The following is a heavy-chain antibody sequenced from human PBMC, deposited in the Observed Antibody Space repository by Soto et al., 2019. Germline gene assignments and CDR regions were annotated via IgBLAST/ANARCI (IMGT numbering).Heavy chain of an antibody. CDR2: FDPEDGET. D-gene: IGHD1-1*01. J-gene: IGHJ4*02. V-gene: IGHV1-24*01. Sequence: QVQLLQSGAEVKKPGASVKVSCKVSGHTLTELSMHWVRQAPGRGLEWMGGFDPEDGETISAQKFQARVTMTEDTSTDSTYMELTSLRSEDTAVYYCAAGGTRWLHSPFDYWGQGTLVTISS. CDR3: AAGGTRWLHSPFDY. CDR1: GHTLTELS.